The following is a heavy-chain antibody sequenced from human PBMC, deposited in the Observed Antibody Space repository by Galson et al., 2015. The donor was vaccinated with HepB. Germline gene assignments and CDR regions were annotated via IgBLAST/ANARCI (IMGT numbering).Heavy chain of an antibody. J-gene: IGHJ4*02. D-gene: IGHD6-13*01. CDR1: GGTFSSYA. CDR2: IIPIFGTA. V-gene: IGHV1-69*13. Sequence: SVKVSCKASGGTFSSYAISWVRQAPGQGLEWMGGIIPIFGTANYAQTFQGRVTITADESTSTAYMELSSLRSEDTAVYYCARGQQQLGKPPYYFDYWGQGTLVTVSS. CDR3: ARGQQQLGKPPYYFDY.